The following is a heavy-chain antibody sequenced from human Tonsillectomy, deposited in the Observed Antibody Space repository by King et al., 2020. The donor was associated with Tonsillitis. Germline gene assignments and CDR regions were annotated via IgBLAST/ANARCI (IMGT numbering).Heavy chain of an antibody. CDR3: TRFAAPEYGDYGDF. CDR2: IRSKANSYAT. J-gene: IGHJ4*02. D-gene: IGHD4-17*01. Sequence: VQLVESGGGLVQPGGSLKLSCAASGFTFSGSAMHWVRQASGKGLEWVGRIRSKANSYATAYAASVKGRFTISRDDSKNTAYLRMNILKTEDTAIYYGTRFAAPEYGDYGDFWGQGTLVTVSS. V-gene: IGHV3-73*02. CDR1: GFTFSGSA.